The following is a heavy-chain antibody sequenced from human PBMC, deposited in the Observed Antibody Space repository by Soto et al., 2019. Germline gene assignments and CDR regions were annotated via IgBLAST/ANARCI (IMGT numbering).Heavy chain of an antibody. Sequence: QVQLQQWGAGLLKPSETLSLTCAVYGGSFSGYYWSWIRQPPGKGLEWIGEINHSGSTNYNPSLKSRVTISVDTSKNQFSLKLSSVTAADTAVYYCTVTPRAYGMDVWGQGTTVTVSS. CDR3: TVTPRAYGMDV. J-gene: IGHJ6*02. CDR2: INHSGST. V-gene: IGHV4-34*01. D-gene: IGHD4-17*01. CDR1: GGSFSGYY.